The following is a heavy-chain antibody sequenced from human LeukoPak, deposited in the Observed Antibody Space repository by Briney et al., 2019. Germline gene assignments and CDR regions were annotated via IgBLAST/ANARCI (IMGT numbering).Heavy chain of an antibody. CDR1: GYSIAHGFF. J-gene: IGHJ2*01. CDR2: LYHSGTT. Sequence: PSETLSLTCTVSGYSIAHGFFWAWIRQPPGGGLEWIGSLYHSGTTYYNTSLKSRISTSVDTSKNQFSLKLRLVTAADTAVYYCARVEVSRDINDWYFDLWGRGTLVTVSS. V-gene: IGHV4-38-2*02. CDR3: ARVEVSRDINDWYFDL. D-gene: IGHD2-15*01.